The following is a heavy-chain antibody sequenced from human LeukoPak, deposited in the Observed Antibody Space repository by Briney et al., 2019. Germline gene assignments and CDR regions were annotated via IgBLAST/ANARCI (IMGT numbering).Heavy chain of an antibody. CDR3: ATVPYSGTYSYFDY. CDR2: ISGSGSSI. J-gene: IGHJ4*02. Sequence: GGSLRLSCAASGFTFSSYEMNWVRQAPGKGLESVAYISGSGSSIYYADSVKGRFTISRDNAKNSLYLQMNSLRAEDTALYYCATVPYSGTYSYFDYWGQGTLVTVSS. V-gene: IGHV3-48*03. CDR1: GFTFSSYE. D-gene: IGHD1-26*01.